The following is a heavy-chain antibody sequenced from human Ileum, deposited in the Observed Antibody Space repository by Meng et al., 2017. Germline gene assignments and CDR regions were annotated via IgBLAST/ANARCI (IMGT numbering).Heavy chain of an antibody. D-gene: IGHD4-23*01. CDR1: SGSITSDTY. J-gene: IGHJ4*02. V-gene: IGHV4-4*02. CDR2: ISHSGST. CDR3: ARHGGYYQGF. Sequence: QVALPESGPGPVKPSGILSISCPVSSGSITSDTYWSWVRLPPGKGLEWIGQISHSGSTFYNPSLKSRVTMSVDKSKSQFSLMLTSVTAADTAVYYCARHGGYYQGFWGQGTLVTVSS.